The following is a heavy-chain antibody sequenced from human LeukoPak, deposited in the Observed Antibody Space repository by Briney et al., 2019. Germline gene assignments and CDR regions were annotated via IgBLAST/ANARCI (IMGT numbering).Heavy chain of an antibody. CDR1: GFTFSSYW. J-gene: IGHJ4*02. V-gene: IGHV3-7*01. Sequence: PGGSLRLSCAASGFTFSSYWMSWVRQAPGKGLEWVAIIKQDGSEKYYVDSVKGRFTISRDNAKNTLYLQMNSLRAEDTAVYYCARGTPTYYYDSSGPPDYWGQGTLVTVSS. CDR3: ARGTPTYYYDSSGPPDY. D-gene: IGHD3-22*01. CDR2: IKQDGSEK.